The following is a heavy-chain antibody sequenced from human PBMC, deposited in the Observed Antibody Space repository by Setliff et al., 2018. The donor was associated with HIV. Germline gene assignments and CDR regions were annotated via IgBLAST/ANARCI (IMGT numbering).Heavy chain of an antibody. CDR3: AREIGDYYDSSGYYPPTDYYYGMDV. D-gene: IGHD3-22*01. CDR1: GYTFTSYD. J-gene: IGHJ6*02. CDR2: ISAYNGNT. Sequence: GASVKVSCKASGYTFTSYDISWVRQAPGQGLEWMGWISAYNGNTNYAQKLQGRVTMTTDTSTSTAYMELRSLGSDDTAVYYCAREIGDYYDSSGYYPPTDYYYGMDVWGQVTTVTVSS. V-gene: IGHV1-18*01.